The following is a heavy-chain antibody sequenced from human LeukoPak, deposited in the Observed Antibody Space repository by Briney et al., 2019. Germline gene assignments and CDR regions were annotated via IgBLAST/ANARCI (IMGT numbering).Heavy chain of an antibody. CDR2: INYSGST. J-gene: IGHJ5*02. Sequence: SQTLSLTCTVSGGSISSDNYQWSWIRQPPGKGLEWIGYINYSGSTYYNPSLKSRVTISVDTSKNHFSLKLSSVTAADTAVYYCARYGSGSTWFDPWGQGTLVTVSS. V-gene: IGHV4-30-4*01. CDR3: ARYGSGSTWFDP. D-gene: IGHD3-10*01. CDR1: GGSISSDNYQ.